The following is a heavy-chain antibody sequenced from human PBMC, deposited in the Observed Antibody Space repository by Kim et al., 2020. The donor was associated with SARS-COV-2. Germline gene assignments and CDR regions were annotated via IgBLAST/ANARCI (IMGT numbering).Heavy chain of an antibody. CDR3: ARASHQYYDILTGYRMGGGAFDI. D-gene: IGHD3-9*01. CDR2: INAGNGNT. CDR1: GYTFTSYA. V-gene: IGHV1-3*01. Sequence: ASVKVSCKASGYTFTSYAMHWVRQAPGQRLEWMGWINAGNGNTKYSQKFQGRVTITRDTSASTAYMELSSLRSEDTAVYYCARASHQYYDILTGYRMGGGAFDIWGQGTMVTVSS. J-gene: IGHJ3*02.